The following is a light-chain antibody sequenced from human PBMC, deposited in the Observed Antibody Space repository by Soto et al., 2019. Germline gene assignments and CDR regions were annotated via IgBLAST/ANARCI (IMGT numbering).Light chain of an antibody. CDR3: QQRAKGPSS. CDR1: QSVDRY. CDR2: DAY. Sequence: EVVLTQSPDTLSLSPGETATLSCRASQSVDRYVARYQQKLGQAPRLLIYDAYTRATGVAARFTGSGSAKDFSLTITGLEPEDFAVYYFQQRAKGPSSFGPGTKVE. J-gene: IGKJ2*04. V-gene: IGKV3-11*01.